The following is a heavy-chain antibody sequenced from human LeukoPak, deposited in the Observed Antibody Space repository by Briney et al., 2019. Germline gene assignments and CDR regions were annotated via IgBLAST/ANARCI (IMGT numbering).Heavy chain of an antibody. Sequence: ASVKVSCKASGGTFSSYAISWVRQAPGQGLEWMGGIIPIFGTANYAQKFQGRVTITTDESTSTAYMELSSLRSEDTAVYYCASMRVVVPAAIPGSLYYMDVWGKGTTVTVSS. J-gene: IGHJ6*03. CDR2: IIPIFGTA. D-gene: IGHD2-2*01. CDR1: GGTFSSYA. CDR3: ASMRVVVPAAIPGSLYYMDV. V-gene: IGHV1-69*05.